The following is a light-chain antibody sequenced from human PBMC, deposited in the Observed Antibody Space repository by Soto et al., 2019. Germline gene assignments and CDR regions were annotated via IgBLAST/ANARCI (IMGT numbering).Light chain of an antibody. CDR3: CLYTSGSTYV. CDR2: EVS. V-gene: IGLV2-14*01. J-gene: IGLJ1*01. Sequence: QSVLTQPASVSGSPGQSITISCTGTSSDVGAYNYVSWYQQYPGKAPKFMIYEVSNRPSGVSNRFSGSKSGNTASLTISGLQAEDEADYYCCLYTSGSTYVFGTGTQLTVL. CDR1: SSDVGAYNY.